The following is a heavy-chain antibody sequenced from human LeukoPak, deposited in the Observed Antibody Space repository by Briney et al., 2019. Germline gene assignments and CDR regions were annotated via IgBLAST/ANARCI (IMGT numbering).Heavy chain of an antibody. CDR3: ARGAGRDFWSGYCAT. Sequence: GASVKVSCKTSGYTFGDFGISWVRQAPGQGLEWMGWTSTHNNNRNYIQKFQGRVTMTTDTSTSTAYMELNGLTSDDTAVYYCARGAGRDFWSGYCATWGQGTLVTVSS. D-gene: IGHD3-3*01. J-gene: IGHJ5*02. CDR2: TSTHNNNR. V-gene: IGHV1-18*01. CDR1: GYTFGDFG.